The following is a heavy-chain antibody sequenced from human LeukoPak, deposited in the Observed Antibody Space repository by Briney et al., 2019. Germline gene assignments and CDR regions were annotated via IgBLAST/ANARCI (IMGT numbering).Heavy chain of an antibody. D-gene: IGHD6-19*01. CDR2: ISGSGGST. V-gene: IGHV3-23*01. CDR1: GFTFSSYA. J-gene: IGHJ4*02. Sequence: HPGGSLRLSCAASGFTFSSYAMSWVRQAPGKGLEWVSAISGSGGSTYYADSVKGRFTISRDNSKNTLYLQMNSLRAEDTAVYYCAKEPGGVAGTAYYFDYWGQGTLVTVSS. CDR3: AKEPGGVAGTAYYFDY.